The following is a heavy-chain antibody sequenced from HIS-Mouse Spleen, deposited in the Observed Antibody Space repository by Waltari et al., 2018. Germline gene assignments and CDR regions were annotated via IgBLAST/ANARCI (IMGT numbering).Heavy chain of an antibody. V-gene: IGHV4-34*01. J-gene: IGHJ4*02. D-gene: IGHD6-6*01. Sequence: QVQLQQWGAGLLKPSETLSLTCAVYVGSFSGYYWSWIRQPPGKGLEWIGEINHSGSTNYNPSLKSRVTISVDTSKNQFSLKLSSVTAADTAVYYCARGRSSSSYFDYWGQGTLVTVSS. CDR1: VGSFSGYY. CDR2: INHSGST. CDR3: ARGRSSSSYFDY.